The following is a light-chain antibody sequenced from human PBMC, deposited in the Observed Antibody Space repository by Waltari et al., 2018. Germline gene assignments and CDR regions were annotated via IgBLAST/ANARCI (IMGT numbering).Light chain of an antibody. J-gene: IGLJ2*01. Sequence: QSALTQPASMSGSPGQLTTISCTGSNSDIGRYNYVSWYQQYPGKAPKVLIYDGNKRPSGASDRFSGSKSGNTASLTISGLQAEDEADYYCSSYTLDIKMIFGGGTKLTVL. CDR3: SSYTLDIKMI. V-gene: IGLV2-14*03. CDR1: NSDIGRYNY. CDR2: DGN.